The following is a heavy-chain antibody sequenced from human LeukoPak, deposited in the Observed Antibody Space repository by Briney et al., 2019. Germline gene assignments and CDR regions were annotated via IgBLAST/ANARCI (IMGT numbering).Heavy chain of an antibody. CDR2: IYSSGST. D-gene: IGHD6-19*01. Sequence: SETLSLTCTVSGDSISTYYWSRIRQPAGKGLEWIGRIYSSGSTNYDPSLKSRVTMSIDTSKNQFSLKLTSVTAADTAVYYCARASGWHWFDPWGQGTLVTVSS. V-gene: IGHV4-4*07. CDR1: GDSISTYY. CDR3: ARASGWHWFDP. J-gene: IGHJ5*02.